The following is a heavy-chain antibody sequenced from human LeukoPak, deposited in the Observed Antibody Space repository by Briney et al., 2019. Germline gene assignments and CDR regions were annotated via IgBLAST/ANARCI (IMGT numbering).Heavy chain of an antibody. Sequence: GASVKVSCKASGYTFTGYYMHWVRQAPGQGLEWMGWINPNSGGTNYAQKFQGWVTMTRDTSISTAYMELSRLRSDDTAVYYCARSKDYGDYGGYDYWGQGTLVTVSS. D-gene: IGHD4-17*01. J-gene: IGHJ4*02. V-gene: IGHV1-2*04. CDR3: ARSKDYGDYGGYDY. CDR2: INPNSGGT. CDR1: GYTFTGYY.